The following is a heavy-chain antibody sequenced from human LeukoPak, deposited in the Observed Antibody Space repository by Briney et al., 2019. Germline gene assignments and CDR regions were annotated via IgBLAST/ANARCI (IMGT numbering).Heavy chain of an antibody. V-gene: IGHV3-30*18. CDR2: ISYDGSNK. CDR3: AKDSMIVVVIPTYGMDV. D-gene: IGHD3-22*01. Sequence: PGGSLRLSCAASGFTFSSYGMHWVRQAPGKGLEWVAVISYDGSNKYYADSVKGRFTISRDNSKNTLYLQMNSLRAEDTAVYYCAKDSMIVVVIPTYGMDVWGQGTTVTVSS. J-gene: IGHJ6*02. CDR1: GFTFSSYG.